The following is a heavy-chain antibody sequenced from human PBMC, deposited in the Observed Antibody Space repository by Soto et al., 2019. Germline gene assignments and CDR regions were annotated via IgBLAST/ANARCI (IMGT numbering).Heavy chain of an antibody. CDR3: AWQSYQAGGY. V-gene: IGHV3-23*01. J-gene: IGHJ4*02. Sequence: PGGSLRLSCAASGFTFSNYAMSWVRQAPGKGLEWVSLVSADAGTTYYTGSVKGRFTISRDSARNTLYLQMNSLRAEDTAVYYCAWQSYQAGGYWGQGTLVTVSS. D-gene: IGHD3-16*02. CDR2: VSADAGTT. CDR1: GFTFSNYA.